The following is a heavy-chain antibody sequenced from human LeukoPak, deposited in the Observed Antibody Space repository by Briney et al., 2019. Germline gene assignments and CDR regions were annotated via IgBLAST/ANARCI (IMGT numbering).Heavy chain of an antibody. Sequence: PSETLSLTCTVSGGSISSHYWSWIRQPPGKGLEWIGYIYYSGSTNYNPSLKSRVTISVDTSKNQFSLKLSSVTAADTAVYYCARAGYDFWSGYTNWFDPWGQGTLVTVSS. J-gene: IGHJ5*02. CDR3: ARAGYDFWSGYTNWFDP. V-gene: IGHV4-59*11. D-gene: IGHD3-3*01. CDR2: IYYSGST. CDR1: GGSISSHY.